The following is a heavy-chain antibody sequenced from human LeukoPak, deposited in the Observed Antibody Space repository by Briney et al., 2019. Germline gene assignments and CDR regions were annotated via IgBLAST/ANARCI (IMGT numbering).Heavy chain of an antibody. CDR3: AKVGGRDYVWGPQGAGRAFDI. CDR2: ISYDGSNK. CDR1: GFTFSDYS. D-gene: IGHD3-16*01. Sequence: GGSLRLSCAASGFTFSDYSMNWVRQAPGKGLEWVAVISYDGSNKYYADSVKGRFTISRDNSRNTLYLQMNSLRAEDTAVYYCAKVGGRDYVWGPQGAGRAFDIWGQGTMVTVSS. V-gene: IGHV3-30*18. J-gene: IGHJ3*02.